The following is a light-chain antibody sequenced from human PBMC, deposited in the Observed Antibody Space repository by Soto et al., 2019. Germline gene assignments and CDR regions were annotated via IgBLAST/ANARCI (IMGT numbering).Light chain of an antibody. CDR1: QSVNNN. CDR3: QQYNDWPPMYT. Sequence: EIVMPQSPATLSVSPGERATLSCRASQSVNNNLAWYQQKPGQAPRLLIHGASTRATGIPARFSGYGSGTEFTLTISSLQSEDFAVYYCQQYNDWPPMYTFGQGTKVDIK. V-gene: IGKV3-15*01. J-gene: IGKJ2*01. CDR2: GAS.